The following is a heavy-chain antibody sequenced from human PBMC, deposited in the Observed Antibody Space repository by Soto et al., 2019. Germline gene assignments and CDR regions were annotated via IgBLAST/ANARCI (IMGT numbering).Heavy chain of an antibody. Sequence: SETLSLTCTVSGGSISSGGYYWSWIRQHPGKGLEWIGYIYYSGSTYYNPSLKSRVTILVDTSKNQFSLKLSSVTAADTAVYYCARYGSIYGVHEGYWGQGTLVTVS. V-gene: IGHV4-31*03. CDR3: ARYGSIYGVHEGY. CDR2: IYYSGST. D-gene: IGHD4-17*01. CDR1: GGSISSGGYY. J-gene: IGHJ4*02.